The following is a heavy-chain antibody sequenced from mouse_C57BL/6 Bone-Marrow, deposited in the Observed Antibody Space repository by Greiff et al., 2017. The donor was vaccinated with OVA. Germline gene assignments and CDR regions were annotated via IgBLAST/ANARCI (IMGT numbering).Heavy chain of an antibody. CDR3: ARRGYGPDY. V-gene: IGHV1-54*01. D-gene: IGHD1-2*01. J-gene: IGHJ2*01. CDR1: GYAFTNYL. CDR2: INPGSGGT. Sequence: QVQLQQSGAELVRPGTSVKVSCKASGYAFTNYLIEWVKQRPGQGLEWIGVINPGSGGTNYNEKFKGKATLTADKSSSTAYMQLSSLTSEDSAVYFCARRGYGPDYWGQGTTLTVSS.